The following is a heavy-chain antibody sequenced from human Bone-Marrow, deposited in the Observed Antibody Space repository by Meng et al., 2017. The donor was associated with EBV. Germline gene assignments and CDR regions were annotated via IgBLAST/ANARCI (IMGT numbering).Heavy chain of an antibody. CDR3: ARSAKGYFGL. Sequence: QVQLQQGGAGRLKPSETLSLTCAVYGGSFSGYYWSWIRQPPGKGLEWIGEINHSGSTNYSPSLKSRVTISVDTSKNQFSLKLSSVTAADTAVYYCARSAKGYFGLWGRGTLVTVSS. V-gene: IGHV4-34*01. CDR2: INHSGST. CDR1: GGSFSGYY. J-gene: IGHJ2*01.